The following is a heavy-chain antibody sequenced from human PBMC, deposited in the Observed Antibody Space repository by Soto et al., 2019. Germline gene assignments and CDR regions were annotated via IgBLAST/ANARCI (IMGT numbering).Heavy chain of an antibody. Sequence: LCGGSISSGGYYWSWISQHPGKGLEWIGYIYYSGSTYYNPSLKSRVTISVDTSKNQFSLKLSSVTAADTAVYYCARADSSSWFDNWFDPWGQGTLVTVSS. CDR2: IYYSGST. J-gene: IGHJ5*02. CDR1: GGSISSGGYY. CDR3: ARADSSSWFDNWFDP. V-gene: IGHV4-31*02. D-gene: IGHD6-13*01.